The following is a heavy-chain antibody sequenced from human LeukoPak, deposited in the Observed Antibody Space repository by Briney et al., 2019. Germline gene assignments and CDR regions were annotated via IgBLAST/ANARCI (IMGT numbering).Heavy chain of an antibody. V-gene: IGHV1-18*01. CDR2: ISVYNGNT. Sequence: ASVKVSCKASGYTFTSYGISWVRQAPGQGLEWIGWISVYNGNTICAQKLQGRVTMTTDTSTSTAYMELRSLQSDDTAVYYCARAVSFSGSAVTGGAHWGQGTLVTVSS. D-gene: IGHD6-19*01. CDR3: ARAVSFSGSAVTGGAH. CDR1: GYTFTSYG. J-gene: IGHJ4*02.